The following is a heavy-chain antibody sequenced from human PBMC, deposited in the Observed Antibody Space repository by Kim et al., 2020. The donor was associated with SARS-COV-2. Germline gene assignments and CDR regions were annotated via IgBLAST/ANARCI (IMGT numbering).Heavy chain of an antibody. Sequence: SETLSLTCAVYGGSFSGYYWSWIRQPPGKGLEWIGEINHSGSTNYNPSLKSRVTISVDTSKNQFSLKLSSVTAADTAVYYCARGSNYDFWCGYFYFDYWG. CDR1: GGSFSGYY. D-gene: IGHD3-3*01. J-gene: IGHJ4*01. V-gene: IGHV4-34*01. CDR2: INHSGST. CDR3: ARGSNYDFWCGYFYFDY.